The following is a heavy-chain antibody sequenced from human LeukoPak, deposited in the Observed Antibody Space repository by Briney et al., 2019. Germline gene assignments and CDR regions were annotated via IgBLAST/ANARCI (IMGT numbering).Heavy chain of an antibody. Sequence: PGGSLRLSCAASGFTFGSYDMHWVRPVIGKGVGWVSAIGIRGDTHYSGSVKGRFTISRENAESSLYLQMNSLRAEDTAVYYCARGGIQVSGIDEFDYWGQGTLVTVSS. J-gene: IGHJ4*02. V-gene: IGHV3-13*01. CDR1: GFTFGSYD. CDR2: IGIRGDT. D-gene: IGHD6-19*01. CDR3: ARGGIQVSGIDEFDY.